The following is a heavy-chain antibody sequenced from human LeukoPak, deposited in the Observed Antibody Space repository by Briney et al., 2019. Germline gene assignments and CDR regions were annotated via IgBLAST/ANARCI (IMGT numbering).Heavy chain of an antibody. V-gene: IGHV4-34*01. J-gene: IGHJ6*03. CDR1: DGSFSGYS. CDR3: ARGVKQLGRYYFYMDA. D-gene: IGHD6-6*01. Sequence: SETLSLTCVLSDGSFSGYSWNWIRQPPGKGLECIGEVSPSGSTNYSPSLKSRLSVSLDRSKNQFSLNLTSVTAADTAVYFCARGVKQLGRYYFYMDAWGNGTTVTVSS. CDR2: VSPSGST.